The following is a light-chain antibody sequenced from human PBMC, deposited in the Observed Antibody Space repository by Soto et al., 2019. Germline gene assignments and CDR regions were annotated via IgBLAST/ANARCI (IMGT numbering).Light chain of an antibody. CDR1: SSDVSGYNY. CDR3: SSYTSSSTLSTYV. Sequence: QSLLTQSASVSGSPGQSITISCTGTSSDVSGYNYVSWYQHHPGKAPKLMIYDVSNRPSGVSNRFSGSKSGNTASLIISGLQAEDEADYYCSSYTSSSTLSTYVFGTG. V-gene: IGLV2-14*03. J-gene: IGLJ1*01. CDR2: DVS.